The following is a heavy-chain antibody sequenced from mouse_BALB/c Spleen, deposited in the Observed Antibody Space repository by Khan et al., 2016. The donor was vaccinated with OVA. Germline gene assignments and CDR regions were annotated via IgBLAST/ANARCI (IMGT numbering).Heavy chain of an antibody. CDR3: WILL. CDR2: IRLKSDDYVK. J-gene: IGHJ2*01. Sequence: EVKLEESGGGLVQPGGSMKLSCVASGFTFSNYWMNWVRQSPEKGLEWVAEIRLKSDDYVKHYAESVKGRFTISRDDSKSSVYLHMNNLRAEDTGIYYCWILLWGQGTTLTVSS. V-gene: IGHV6-6*02. CDR1: GFTFSNYW.